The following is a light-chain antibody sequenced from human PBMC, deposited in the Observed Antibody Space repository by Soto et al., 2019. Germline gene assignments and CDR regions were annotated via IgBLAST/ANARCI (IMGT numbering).Light chain of an antibody. Sequence: EMVMTQSPATLSVSPGESATLSCRASQSVRSNLAWYLQRPGQPPRLLIYGPSTRATGIPARFSGSGSGTEFTLTISSLQSEDFAVYYCEQYDIWPLTFGGGTKVEIK. CDR1: QSVRSN. CDR3: EQYDIWPLT. V-gene: IGKV3-15*01. J-gene: IGKJ4*01. CDR2: GPS.